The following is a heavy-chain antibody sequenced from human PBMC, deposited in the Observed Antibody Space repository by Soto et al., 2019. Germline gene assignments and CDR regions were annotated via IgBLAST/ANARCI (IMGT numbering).Heavy chain of an antibody. CDR1: GGSISGYY. D-gene: IGHD3-16*02. Sequence: SETLSLTCTVSGGSISGYYWSWIRQPPGKGLEWIGYIYYSGSTNYNPSLKSRVTISVDTSKNQFSLKLSSVTAADTAVYYCAIVVTQIGLDWFDPWCQGALVTVSS. V-gene: IGHV4-59*01. CDR3: AIVVTQIGLDWFDP. J-gene: IGHJ5*02. CDR2: IYYSGST.